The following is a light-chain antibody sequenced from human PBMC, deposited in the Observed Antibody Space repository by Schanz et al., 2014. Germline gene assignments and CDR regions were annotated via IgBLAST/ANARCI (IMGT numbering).Light chain of an antibody. V-gene: IGKV1-5*01. Sequence: DIQMTQSPSTLSASVGDRVTITCRASQSISTWLAWYQQKPGKAPKFLIYDASSLESGVPSRFSGGGSGTEFTLTISSLQPDDFATYYCQQYNTYSWTFGQGTKVEIK. CDR1: QSISTW. CDR3: QQYNTYSWT. J-gene: IGKJ1*01. CDR2: DAS.